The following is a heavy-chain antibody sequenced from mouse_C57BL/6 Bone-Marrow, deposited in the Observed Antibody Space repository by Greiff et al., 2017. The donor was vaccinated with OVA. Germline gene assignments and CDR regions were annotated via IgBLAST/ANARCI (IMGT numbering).Heavy chain of an antibody. J-gene: IGHJ1*03. V-gene: IGHV1-82*01. CDR3: ARRWDYGRGYFDV. CDR2: IYPGDGDT. CDR1: GYAFSSSW. Sequence: VQGVESGPELVKPGASVKISCKASGYAFSSSWMNWVKKRPGKGLEWIGRIYPGDGDTNYNGKFKGKATLTADKSSSTAYMQLSSLTSEDSAVYFCARRWDYGRGYFDVWGTGTTVTVSS. D-gene: IGHD1-1*01.